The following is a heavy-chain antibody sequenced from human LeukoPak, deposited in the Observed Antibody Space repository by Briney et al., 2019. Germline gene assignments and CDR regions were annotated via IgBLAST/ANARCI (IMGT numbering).Heavy chain of an antibody. Sequence: GESLKISCEGSGYSFTSYWIGWVRQMPGKGLEWVAIIYPGCSDTIYSASFQGQVNISADNSISTAYLQWSSLKASDTAMYYCARSSDSSGFYDYFDYWGQGTLVTVSS. CDR1: GYSFTSYW. CDR2: IYPGCSDT. D-gene: IGHD3-22*01. V-gene: IGHV5-51*01. CDR3: ARSSDSSGFYDYFDY. J-gene: IGHJ4*02.